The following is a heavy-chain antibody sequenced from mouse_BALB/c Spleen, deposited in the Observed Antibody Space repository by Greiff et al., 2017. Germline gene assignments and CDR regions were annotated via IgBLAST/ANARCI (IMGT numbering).Heavy chain of an antibody. D-gene: IGHD2-4*01. CDR2: IYPGDGDT. Sequence: QVQLQQSGAELVRPGSSVKISCKASGYAFSSYWMNWVKQRPGQGLEWIGQIYPGDGDTNYNGKFKGKATLTADKSSSTAYMQLSSLTSEDSAVYYCTRAIYYDYDDAMDYWGQGTSVTVSS. CDR1: GYAFSSYW. V-gene: IGHV1-80*01. J-gene: IGHJ4*01. CDR3: TRAIYYDYDDAMDY.